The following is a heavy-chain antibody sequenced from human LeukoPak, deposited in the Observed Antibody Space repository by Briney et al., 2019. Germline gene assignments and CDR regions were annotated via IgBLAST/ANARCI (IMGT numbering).Heavy chain of an antibody. Sequence: ASVKGSCKASGYTFTSYGISWVRQAPGQGLEWMGWISAYNGNTNYAQKLQGRVTMTTDTSTSTAYMELRSLRSDDTAVYYCARDRIPTVTTSWGYGYWGQGTLVTVSS. CDR1: GYTFTSYG. CDR3: ARDRIPTVTTSWGYGY. V-gene: IGHV1-18*01. J-gene: IGHJ4*02. D-gene: IGHD4-11*01. CDR2: ISAYNGNT.